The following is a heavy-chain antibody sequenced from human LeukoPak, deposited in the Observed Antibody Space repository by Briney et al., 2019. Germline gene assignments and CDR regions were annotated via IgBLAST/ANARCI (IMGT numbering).Heavy chain of an antibody. CDR3: AKDMGGVLRGVTHDY. D-gene: IGHD3-10*01. CDR1: GFTFDDYA. Sequence: PGGSLRLSCAASGFTFDDYAMHWVRQAPGKGLEWVSGISWNSGSIGYADSVKGRFTISRDNAKNSLYLQMNSLRAEDTALYYCAKDMGGVLRGVTHDYWGQGTLVTVSS. J-gene: IGHJ4*02. V-gene: IGHV3-9*01. CDR2: ISWNSGSI.